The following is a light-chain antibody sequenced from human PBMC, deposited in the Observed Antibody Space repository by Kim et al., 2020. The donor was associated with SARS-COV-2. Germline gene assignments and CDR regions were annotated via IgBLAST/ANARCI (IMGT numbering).Light chain of an antibody. Sequence: ASLGDRVSIACRASQSIRTYLNWSQQKPGKAPELLIYSASTWQSGVPSRFSGSGSGTDFTLTISSLQPEDVATYYCQQSWTTPRTFGPGTKVDIK. CDR3: QQSWTTPRT. CDR1: QSIRTY. V-gene: IGKV1-39*01. CDR2: SAS. J-gene: IGKJ1*01.